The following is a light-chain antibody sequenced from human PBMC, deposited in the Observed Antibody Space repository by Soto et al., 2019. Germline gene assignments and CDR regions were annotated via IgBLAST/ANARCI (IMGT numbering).Light chain of an antibody. CDR1: QSISSW. CDR2: DAS. CDR3: QQSYSTPT. J-gene: IGKJ5*01. V-gene: IGKV1-5*01. Sequence: DIQMTQSPSTLSASVGDRVTITCRASQSISSWLAWYQQKPGKAPKVLIYDASSLESGVPSRFSGSGSGTEFTLTISSLQPEDFATYYCQQSYSTPTFGQGTRLEIK.